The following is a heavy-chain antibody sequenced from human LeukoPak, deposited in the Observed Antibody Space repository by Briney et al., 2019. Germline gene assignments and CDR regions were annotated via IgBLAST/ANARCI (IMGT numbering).Heavy chain of an antibody. Sequence: GASVKVSCKASGYTFTDYYIHWARQAPGQRLEWMGWLNPFSGGTNFAQRFRGRLTMTRDTSITTAYMDLSRLTSDDTAVYYCATMTASRSTSLYYFESWGQGTLVTVSS. D-gene: IGHD2-15*01. CDR2: LNPFSGGT. J-gene: IGHJ4*02. CDR3: ATMTASRSTSLYYFES. V-gene: IGHV1-2*02. CDR1: GYTFTDYY.